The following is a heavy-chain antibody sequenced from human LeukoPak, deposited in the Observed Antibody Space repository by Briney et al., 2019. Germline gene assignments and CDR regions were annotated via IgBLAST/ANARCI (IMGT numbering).Heavy chain of an antibody. V-gene: IGHV4-31*03. D-gene: IGHD2-15*01. CDR2: IYYSGST. CDR3: ARVHCSGGSCYPRGTFDI. Sequence: SETLSLTCTVSGGSISSGGYYWSWIRQHPGKGLEWIGYIYYSGSTYYNPSLKSRVTISVDTSKNQFSLKLSSVTAADTAVYYCARVHCSGGSCYPRGTFDIWGQGTMVTVSS. J-gene: IGHJ3*02. CDR1: GGSISSGGYY.